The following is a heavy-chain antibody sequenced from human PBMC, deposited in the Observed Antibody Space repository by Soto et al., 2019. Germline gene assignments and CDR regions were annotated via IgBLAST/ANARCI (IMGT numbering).Heavy chain of an antibody. Sequence: QVQLVQSGAEVKKPGASVKVSCKASGYTFTSYGISWVRQAPGQGLEWMGWISAYNGNTKYAQRLKGRVTMTTDTTTSTAYSELRSLRSDDTAVYYRARALAVGLVGYWGQGTLVTVSA. CDR2: ISAYNGNT. V-gene: IGHV1-18*01. CDR3: ARALAVGLVGY. J-gene: IGHJ4*02. D-gene: IGHD6-19*01. CDR1: GYTFTSYG.